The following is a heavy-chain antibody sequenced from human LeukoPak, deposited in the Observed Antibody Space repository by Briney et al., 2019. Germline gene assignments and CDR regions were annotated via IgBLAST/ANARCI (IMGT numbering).Heavy chain of an antibody. D-gene: IGHD3-10*01. V-gene: IGHV3-23*01. J-gene: IGHJ6*04. CDR3: AKSAMVRGVIDYYYYYGMDV. CDR1: GFTFSSYA. Sequence: GGSLRLSCAASGFTFSSYAMCWVRNAPGKGLGWVSAISGSGGSTYYADSVKGRFTISRDNSKDAPYLQMNSLRAEDTAVYYCAKSAMVRGVIDYYYYYGMDVWGKGTTVTVSS. CDR2: ISGSGGST.